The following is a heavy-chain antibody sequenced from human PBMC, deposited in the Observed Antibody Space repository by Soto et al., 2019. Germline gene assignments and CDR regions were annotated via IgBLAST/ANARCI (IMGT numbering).Heavy chain of an antibody. Sequence: VSCKASGCPFTSCGISWVRQAPGQGLEWVAWISVYNGNSMFAQQLQGRVTITRDTSASTAYMELSSLRSEDTAVYYCARGLYNPFDYWGQGTLVTVSS. CDR3: ARGLYNPFDY. CDR1: GCPFTSCG. CDR2: ISVYNGNS. V-gene: IGHV1-18*01. J-gene: IGHJ4*02. D-gene: IGHD1-20*01.